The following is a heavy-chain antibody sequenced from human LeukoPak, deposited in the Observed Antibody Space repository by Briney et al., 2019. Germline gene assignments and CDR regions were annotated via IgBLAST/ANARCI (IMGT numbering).Heavy chain of an antibody. CDR2: ISSSSSYI. V-gene: IGHV3-21*01. D-gene: IGHD6-13*01. Sequence: GGSLRLSCAASGFTFSSYSMNWVRQAPGKGLEWVSSISSSSSYIYYADSVKGRFTISRDNAKNSLYLQTNSLRAEDTAVYYCARGGGSSSWYEGATFDYWGQGTLVTVSS. CDR1: GFTFSSYS. J-gene: IGHJ4*02. CDR3: ARGGGSSSWYEGATFDY.